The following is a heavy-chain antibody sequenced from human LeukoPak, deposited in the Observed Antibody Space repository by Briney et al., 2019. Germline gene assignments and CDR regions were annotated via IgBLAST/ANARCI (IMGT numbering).Heavy chain of an antibody. J-gene: IGHJ3*02. CDR3: ARGAWLPRAFDI. V-gene: IGHV4-61*02. CDR2: IYTSGST. CDR1: GGSISNGSYY. Sequence: SETLSLTCTVSGGSISNGSYYWSWIRQPAGKGLEWIGRIYTSGSTNYNPSLTSRVTISVDPSKNQFSLKLSSVTAADTAVYYCARGAWLPRAFDIWGQGTMVTVSS. D-gene: IGHD5-12*01.